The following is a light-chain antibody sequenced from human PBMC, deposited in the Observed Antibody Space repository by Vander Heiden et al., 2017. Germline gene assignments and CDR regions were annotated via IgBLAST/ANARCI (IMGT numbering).Light chain of an antibody. CDR3: QQYYSTPYT. J-gene: IGKJ2*01. CDR2: WAS. CDR1: QSVLYSSNNKNY. V-gene: IGKV4-1*01. Sequence: DIVMTQSPDFLPVSLGERATINCKSSQSVLYSSNNKNYLAWYQQKPGQPPKLLIYWASTRESGVPDRFSGSGSGTDFTLTISSLQAEDVAVYYCQQYYSTPYTFGQGTKLEIK.